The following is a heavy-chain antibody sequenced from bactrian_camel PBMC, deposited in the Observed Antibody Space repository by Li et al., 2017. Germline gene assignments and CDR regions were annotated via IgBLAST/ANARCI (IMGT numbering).Heavy chain of an antibody. D-gene: IGHD2*01. CDR3: AADYRRGWSCSVDRSDYNN. CDR1: GITTITYA. CDR2: IGGTGST. V-gene: IGHV3S53*01. J-gene: IGHJ4*01. Sequence: HVQLVEYGGGSVEAGGSLRLSCAASAASGITTITYAMAWFRQVPGKEREGVAAIGGTGSTRYADSVKGRFTISKDNAKKTMYLEMNNLLPEDSAAYYCAADYRRGWSCSVDRSDYNNWGQGTRSPSP.